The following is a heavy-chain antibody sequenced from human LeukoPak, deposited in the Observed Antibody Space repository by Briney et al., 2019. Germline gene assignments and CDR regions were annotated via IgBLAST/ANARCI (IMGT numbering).Heavy chain of an antibody. J-gene: IGHJ3*02. Sequence: ASVKVSCKASGYTFTSYAMNWVRQAPGQGLEWMGWFSAYNGNTNYAQKLQGRVTMTTDTSTSTAYMELRSLRSDDTAVYYCARLTYYDFWSGYNYAFDIWGQGTMVTVSS. D-gene: IGHD3-3*01. CDR1: GYTFTSYA. V-gene: IGHV1-18*01. CDR3: ARLTYYDFWSGYNYAFDI. CDR2: FSAYNGNT.